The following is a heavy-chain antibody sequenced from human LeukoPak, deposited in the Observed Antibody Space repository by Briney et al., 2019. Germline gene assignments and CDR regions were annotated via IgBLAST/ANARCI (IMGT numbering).Heavy chain of an antibody. CDR1: GFTFSSYA. J-gene: IGHJ4*02. V-gene: IGHV3-23*01. Sequence: GGSLRLSCAASGFTFSSYAMSWVRQAPGKGLEWVSAISGSGGSTYYADSVKGRFTISRDNSKNTLYLQMNSLRAEDTAVYYCAKDPGGKYYDFWSSYYFDYWGQETLVTVSS. CDR3: AKDPGGKYYDFWSSYYFDY. D-gene: IGHD3-3*01. CDR2: ISGSGGST.